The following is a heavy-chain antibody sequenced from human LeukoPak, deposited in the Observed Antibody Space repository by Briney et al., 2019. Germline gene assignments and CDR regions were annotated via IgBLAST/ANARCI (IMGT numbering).Heavy chain of an antibody. CDR3: ARMIRGVQSHLSWFDS. V-gene: IGHV4-34*01. D-gene: IGHD3-10*01. CDR1: SGSFSDYY. Sequence: PSETLSLTCAVYSGSFSDYYWSWIRQPPGKGLEWIGEINHSGITNYLPSLKSRATMSVDTSKNQFSLKLNSVTAADTAVYYCARMIRGVQSHLSWFDSWGQGTLVTVSS. J-gene: IGHJ5*01. CDR2: INHSGIT.